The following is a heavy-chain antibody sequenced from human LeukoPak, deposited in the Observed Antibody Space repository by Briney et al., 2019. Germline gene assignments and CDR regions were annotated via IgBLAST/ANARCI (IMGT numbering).Heavy chain of an antibody. Sequence: NTGGSLRLSCAASGFTFSRYSMNWVREAPGKGLEWVSSISSSSTYKYYADSVKGRFTISRDNAKNSLYLQMNSPRAEDTAVYYCAREGARLTLDYWGQGTLVTVSS. CDR2: ISSSSTYK. V-gene: IGHV3-21*01. CDR1: GFTFSRYS. J-gene: IGHJ4*02. D-gene: IGHD3-16*01. CDR3: AREGARLTLDY.